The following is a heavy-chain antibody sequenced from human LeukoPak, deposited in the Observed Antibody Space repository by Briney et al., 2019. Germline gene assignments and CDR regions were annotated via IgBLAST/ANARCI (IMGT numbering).Heavy chain of an antibody. CDR1: GFTFSDYA. J-gene: IGHJ4*02. Sequence: PGGSLRLSCAASGFTFSDYAVSWVRQAPGKGLEWVSIITSTGGNTYYADSVKGRFTISRDNSKNTLYLQMNSLRDEDTAVYYCAKDMTVPATNDWGQGTLVTVSS. V-gene: IGHV3-23*01. D-gene: IGHD6-19*01. CDR2: ITSTGGNT. CDR3: AKDMTVPATND.